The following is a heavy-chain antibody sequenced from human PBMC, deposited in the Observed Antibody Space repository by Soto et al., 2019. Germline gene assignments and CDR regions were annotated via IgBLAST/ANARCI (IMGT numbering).Heavy chain of an antibody. V-gene: IGHV3-11*01. CDR3: ANGRATYGLLTHDY. Sequence: GGSLRLSCAASGFTFSDYYMSWIRQAPGKGLEWVSYISSSGSTIYYADSVKGRFAISRDNSRNTLYLQMHSLTAEDTAVYYCANGRATYGLLTHDYWGQGTLVTVSS. CDR1: GFTFSDYY. CDR2: ISSSGSTI. D-gene: IGHD3-9*01. J-gene: IGHJ4*02.